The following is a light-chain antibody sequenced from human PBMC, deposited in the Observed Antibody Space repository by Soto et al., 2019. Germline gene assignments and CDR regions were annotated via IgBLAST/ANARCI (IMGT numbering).Light chain of an antibody. CDR1: RSVTNNY. Sequence: EIALNNPPAALFGYPGERSTLSCRASRSVTNNYLAWHQQKPGQTPRLLIYGASSRATGIPDRFSGSGSGTDFTLTISRLEPEDFAVYYCQQHGRSTITFGQGSRLEI. J-gene: IGKJ5*01. CDR2: GAS. V-gene: IGKV3-20*01. CDR3: QQHGRSTIT.